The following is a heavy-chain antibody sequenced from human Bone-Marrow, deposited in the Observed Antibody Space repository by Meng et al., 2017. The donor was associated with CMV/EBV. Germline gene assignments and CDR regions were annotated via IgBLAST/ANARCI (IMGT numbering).Heavy chain of an antibody. CDR3: ARGSWNYDF. J-gene: IGHJ4*02. Sequence: ASVKVSCKASGYTFTTYSITRVRQAPGQGLEWMGWISPYNGNTDYAQKFQGRVTMTTDTSTSTAYMEVRSLTSDDTAIYYCARGSWNYDFWGRGTLVTV. V-gene: IGHV1-18*01. D-gene: IGHD1-7*01. CDR1: GYTFTTYS. CDR2: ISPYNGNT.